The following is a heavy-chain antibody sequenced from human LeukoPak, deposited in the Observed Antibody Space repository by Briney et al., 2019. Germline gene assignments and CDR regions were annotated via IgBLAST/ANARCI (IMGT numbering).Heavy chain of an antibody. CDR2: IKHDGSEK. J-gene: IGHJ6*02. CDR3: ARDTSHTYYYGMDV. Sequence: WGSLRLSCAASGFTFSSYWMSWVRQAPGKGLEWVANIKHDGSEKYYVASVKGGFTISRDTAPSSMYLQMNSLRAEDTAVYYCARDTSHTYYYGMDVWGQGTTVTVSS. CDR1: GFTFSSYW. D-gene: IGHD1-26*01. V-gene: IGHV3-7*01.